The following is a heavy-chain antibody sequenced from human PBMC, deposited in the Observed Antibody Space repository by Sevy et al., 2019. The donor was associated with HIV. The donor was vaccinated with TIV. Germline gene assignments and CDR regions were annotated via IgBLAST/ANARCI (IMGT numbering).Heavy chain of an antibody. CDR1: GFSIRDFA. D-gene: IGHD2-21*02. J-gene: IGHJ4*02. CDR3: ARLQSCGGDCYYFDS. V-gene: IGHV3-30-3*01. CDR2: MSYVGGSE. Sequence: GGSLRLSCVASGFSIRDFAVHWVRQGPGKGLEWVAIMSYVGGSEKYEDSVKGRFTISRDSSRNTLYVQMTSLSAGDTAVYYCARLQSCGGDCYYFDSWGQGTLVTVSS.